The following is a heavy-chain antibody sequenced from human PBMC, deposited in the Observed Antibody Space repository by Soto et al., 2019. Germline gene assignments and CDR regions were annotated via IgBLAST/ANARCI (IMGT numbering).Heavy chain of an antibody. CDR1: GYTLTSYY. V-gene: IGHV1-46*01. Sequence: ASVKVSCKASGYTLTSYYMHWVRQAPGQGLEWMGIINPSGGSTSYAQKFQGRVTMTTDTSTSTAYMELRSLRSDDTAVYYCARGSDTVTTDWFDPWGQGTLVTVSS. J-gene: IGHJ5*02. D-gene: IGHD4-4*01. CDR2: INPSGGST. CDR3: ARGSDTVTTDWFDP.